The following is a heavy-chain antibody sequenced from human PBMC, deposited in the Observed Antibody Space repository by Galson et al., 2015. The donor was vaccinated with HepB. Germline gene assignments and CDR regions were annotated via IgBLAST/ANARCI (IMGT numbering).Heavy chain of an antibody. Sequence: SLRLSCAASGFTFSSYSMNWVRQAPGKGLEWVSYISSSSSTIYYADSVKGRFTISRDNAKNSLYLQMNSLKTEDTAVYYCTTAGSGWKDYWGQGTLVTVSS. CDR1: GFTFSSYS. D-gene: IGHD6-19*01. V-gene: IGHV3-48*01. J-gene: IGHJ4*02. CDR2: ISSSSSTI. CDR3: TTAGSGWKDY.